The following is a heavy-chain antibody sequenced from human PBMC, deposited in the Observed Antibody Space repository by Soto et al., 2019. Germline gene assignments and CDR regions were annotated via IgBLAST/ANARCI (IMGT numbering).Heavy chain of an antibody. D-gene: IGHD3-16*01. CDR3: AQKGGGDRILDF. Sequence: QITLKESGPTLVKPTQTLTLTCTFSGFSLSTNGVGVGWIRQPPGKALEWLALIYWDDSKEYSPSLRSRLTIPQDPPKNQVVLKKTHKGPVEKATYFFAQKGGGDRILDFWGQGTLVTVSS. CDR2: IYWDDSK. V-gene: IGHV2-5*02. CDR1: GFSLSTNGVG. J-gene: IGHJ4*02.